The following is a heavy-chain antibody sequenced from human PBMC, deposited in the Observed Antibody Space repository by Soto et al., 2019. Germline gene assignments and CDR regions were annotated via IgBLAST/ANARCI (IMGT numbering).Heavy chain of an antibody. CDR1: GYTFTSYD. D-gene: IGHD3-10*01. Sequence: QVPLGQSGAEVKKPGASVKVSCKASGYTFTSYDINGARQATGQGLEWMGWMNPNSGNTGNAQKFQGRVTMTRNTSMSTAYMELSSLRSEDAAVYYCARGAYYYGSGGENWFDSWGQGTLVTVSS. CDR2: MNPNSGNT. J-gene: IGHJ5*01. V-gene: IGHV1-8*01. CDR3: ARGAYYYGSGGENWFDS.